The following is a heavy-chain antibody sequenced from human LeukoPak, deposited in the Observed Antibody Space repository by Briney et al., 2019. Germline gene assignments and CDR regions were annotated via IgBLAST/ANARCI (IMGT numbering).Heavy chain of an antibody. V-gene: IGHV3-23*01. CDR3: ARDGPLQEFDY. Sequence: GGSLRLSCAASGFTFSSYAMSWVRQAPGKGLEWVSAISGSGGSTYYADSVKGRFTISRDNSKNTLYLQMNSLRSDDTAVYYCARDGPLQEFDYWGQGTLVTVSS. D-gene: IGHD5-24*01. CDR2: ISGSGGST. CDR1: GFTFSSYA. J-gene: IGHJ4*02.